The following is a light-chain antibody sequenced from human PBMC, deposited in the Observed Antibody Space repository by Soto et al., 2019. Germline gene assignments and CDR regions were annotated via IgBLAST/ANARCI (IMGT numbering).Light chain of an antibody. CDR3: QQHNNWPLT. Sequence: EIVMTQSPVTLSVSPGERATLSCRASQSVSNNLAWYQQKPGQAPRLLIYGASTGATGIPTRFSGSGSGTEFTLTISSLQYEDFAVYYCQQHNNWPLTFGGGTKVDIK. CDR1: QSVSNN. CDR2: GAS. J-gene: IGKJ4*01. V-gene: IGKV3-15*01.